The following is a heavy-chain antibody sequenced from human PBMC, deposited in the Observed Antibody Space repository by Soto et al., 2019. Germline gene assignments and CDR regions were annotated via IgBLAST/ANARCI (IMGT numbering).Heavy chain of an antibody. CDR3: ASARYCSGGSCYSSYWFDP. Sequence: SVKVSCKATVGTFSSYAINWVRQAPGQGIEWMGGIISNFGTANYAKKFQGRVTITADEATSTAYMELSSLRSDDTAVYYCASARYCSGGSCYSSYWFDPWGQGTLVTVSS. D-gene: IGHD2-15*01. CDR2: IISNFGTA. V-gene: IGHV1-69*13. CDR1: VGTFSSYA. J-gene: IGHJ5*02.